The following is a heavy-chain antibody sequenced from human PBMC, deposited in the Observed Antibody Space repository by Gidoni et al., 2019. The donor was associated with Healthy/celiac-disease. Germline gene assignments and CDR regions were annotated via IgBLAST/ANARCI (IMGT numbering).Heavy chain of an antibody. Sequence: EVQLVASGGGLVQPGGSPSLPCAASGFTFSSYWMSWVRQAPGKGLGWVENIKQDGSEKYYVDSVKGRFTISRDNAKNSLYLQMNSLRAEDTAVYYCARGNSFDYWGQGTLVTVSS. CDR2: IKQDGSEK. D-gene: IGHD4-4*01. CDR1: GFTFSSYW. V-gene: IGHV3-7*04. CDR3: ARGNSFDY. J-gene: IGHJ4*02.